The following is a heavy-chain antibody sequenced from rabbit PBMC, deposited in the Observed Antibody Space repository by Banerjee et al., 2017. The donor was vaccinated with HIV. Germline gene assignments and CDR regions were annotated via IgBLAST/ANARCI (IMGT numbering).Heavy chain of an antibody. V-gene: IGHV1S40*01. CDR2: IYAGSSGST. J-gene: IGHJ4*02. Sequence: QSLEESGGDLVKPGASLTLTCTASGFSFSSSYWICWVRQAPGKGLEWIACIYAGSSGSTYDASWAKGRFTGSKTSSTVDLKMTSLTAADTATYFCARRDTSNDGGAFNLWGPGTLVTVS. CDR3: ARRDTSNDGGAFNL. CDR1: GFSFSSSYW. D-gene: IGHD1-1*01.